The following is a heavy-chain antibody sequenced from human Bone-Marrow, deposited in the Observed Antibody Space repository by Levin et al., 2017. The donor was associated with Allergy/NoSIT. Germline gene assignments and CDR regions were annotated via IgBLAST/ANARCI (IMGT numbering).Heavy chain of an antibody. CDR2: IIPSVGKG. CDR3: ARATDWFVLTTDAYYYAMDA. Sequence: TWVRQAPGQGLEWLGGIIPSVGKGNYAKKFQGRVTITADESTTTVFMELRSLKSEDTAVYFCARATDWFVLTTDAYYYAMDAWGQGTTVTVSS. J-gene: IGHJ6*02. D-gene: IGHD3/OR15-3a*01. V-gene: IGHV1-69*01.